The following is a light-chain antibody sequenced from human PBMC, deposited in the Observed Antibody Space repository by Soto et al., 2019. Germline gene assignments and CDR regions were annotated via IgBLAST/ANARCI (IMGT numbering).Light chain of an antibody. CDR1: QSVRSNF. Sequence: EIVVTQSPGTLAWSPGERATLSCRASQSVRSNFFAWYQEKPGQAPRLLIYGASSRATGIPDRFSGSGSGTDFTLTISRLEPEDFAVYYCRQYRYSLGFAFGGGTKVDIK. CDR3: RQYRYSLGFA. J-gene: IGKJ4*01. CDR2: GAS. V-gene: IGKV3-20*01.